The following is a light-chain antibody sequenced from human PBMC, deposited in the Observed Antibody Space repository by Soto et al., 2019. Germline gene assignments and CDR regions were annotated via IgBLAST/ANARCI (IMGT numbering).Light chain of an antibody. Sequence: EIVLTQSPGTLSLSPGERATLSCRASQGVSRGYLAWYQQKAGQAPRLLIYGVSSRATGVSHRFSGSGSGTEFTLTISSLQSEDFAVYYCQQYNNWPPITFGQGTRLEIK. CDR3: QQYNNWPPIT. V-gene: IGKV3-20*01. CDR2: GVS. J-gene: IGKJ5*01. CDR1: QGVSRGY.